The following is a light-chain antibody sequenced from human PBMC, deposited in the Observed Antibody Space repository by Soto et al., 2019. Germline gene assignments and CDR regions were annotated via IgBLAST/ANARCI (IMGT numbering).Light chain of an antibody. CDR3: QQYNNWWT. CDR1: QSVDSN. J-gene: IGKJ1*01. Sequence: EIVMTQSPSTLAVSPGERATLPCRASQSVDSNLAWYQQKPGQAPRLLIYGASTRATGISARFSGSGSGTEFTLTISSLQSEDFGVYYCQQYNNWWTFGQGTKVDIK. CDR2: GAS. V-gene: IGKV3-15*01.